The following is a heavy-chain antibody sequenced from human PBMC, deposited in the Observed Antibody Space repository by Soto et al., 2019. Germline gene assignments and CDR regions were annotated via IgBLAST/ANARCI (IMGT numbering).Heavy chain of an antibody. J-gene: IGHJ6*03. CDR1: GGSFSGYY. CDR2: INHSGST. V-gene: IGHV4-34*01. D-gene: IGHD3-10*01. CDR3: ARGSDGSGSYYPVDYYYYMDV. Sequence: SETLSLTCAVYGGSFSGYYWSWIRQPPGKGLEWIGEINHSGSTNYNPSLKSRVTISVDTSKNQFSLKLSSVTAADTAVYYCARGSDGSGSYYPVDYYYYMDVWGKGTTVTVSS.